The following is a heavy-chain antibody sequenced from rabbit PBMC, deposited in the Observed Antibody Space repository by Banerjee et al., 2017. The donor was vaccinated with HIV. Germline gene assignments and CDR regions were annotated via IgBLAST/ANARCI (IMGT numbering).Heavy chain of an antibody. J-gene: IGHJ4*01. CDR2: IYTSSGST. CDR3: ARAGISWYIGL. Sequence: QEQLVESGGDLVKPGASLTLTCTASGFSFSSNAMCWVRQAPGKGLELIACIYTSSGSTWYASWAKGRFTISKTSSTTVTLQMTSLTAADTATYFCARAGISWYIGLWGPGTLVTVS. CDR1: GFSFSSNA. V-gene: IGHV1S45*01. D-gene: IGHD8-1*01.